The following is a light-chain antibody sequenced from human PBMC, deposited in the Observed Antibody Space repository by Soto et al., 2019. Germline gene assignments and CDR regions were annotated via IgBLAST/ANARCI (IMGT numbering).Light chain of an antibody. CDR3: QSYDSSLSAVI. CDR2: GNS. CDR1: RSNIGAGYD. J-gene: IGLJ2*01. Sequence: QSVLTQPPSVSGAPGQRVTISCTGSRSNIGAGYDVQWYQQLPGTAPKLLIHGNSNRPSGVPDRFSGSKSGTSASLAITGLQAEDEADYYCQSYDSSLSAVIFGGGTKLTVL. V-gene: IGLV1-40*01.